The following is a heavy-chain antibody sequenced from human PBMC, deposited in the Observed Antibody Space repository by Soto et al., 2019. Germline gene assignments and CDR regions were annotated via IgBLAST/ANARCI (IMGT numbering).Heavy chain of an antibody. V-gene: IGHV4-34*01. CDR3: ARGLYLYYYYGMDV. CDR1: GGSFSGYY. Sequence: LSLTCAVYGGSFSGYYWSWIRQPPGKGLEWIGEINHSGSTNYNPSLKSRVTISVDTSKNQFSLKLSSVTAADTAVYYCARGLYLYYYYGMDVWGQGTTVTVSS. J-gene: IGHJ6*02. D-gene: IGHD3-16*02. CDR2: INHSGST.